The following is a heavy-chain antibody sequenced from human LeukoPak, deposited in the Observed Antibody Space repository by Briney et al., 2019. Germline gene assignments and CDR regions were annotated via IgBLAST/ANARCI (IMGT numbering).Heavy chain of an antibody. Sequence: GGSLRLSCAASGFTFSSYSMNWVRQAPGKGLEWVSSISSSSSYIYYADSVKGRFTISRDNAKNSLYLQMNSLRAEDTAVYYCARVPYSSSSWDYYYMDVWGKGTTVTISS. CDR1: GFTFSSYS. V-gene: IGHV3-21*01. CDR3: ARVPYSSSSWDYYYMDV. D-gene: IGHD6-6*01. CDR2: ISSSSSYI. J-gene: IGHJ6*03.